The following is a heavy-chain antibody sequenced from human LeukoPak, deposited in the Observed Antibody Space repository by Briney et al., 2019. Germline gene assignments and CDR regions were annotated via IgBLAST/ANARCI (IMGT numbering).Heavy chain of an antibody. D-gene: IGHD3-10*01. CDR2: IYPGDSDT. V-gene: IGHV5-51*01. J-gene: IGHJ4*02. CDR1: GYSFTSYW. Sequence: GESLKISCKGSGYSFTSYWIGWVRQMPGKGLEWMGIIYPGDSDTRYSPSFQGQVTISADKSISTAYLQWSSLKASDTAMYYCARADGSGSYLVDYFDYWGQGTLVTVSS. CDR3: ARADGSGSYLVDYFDY.